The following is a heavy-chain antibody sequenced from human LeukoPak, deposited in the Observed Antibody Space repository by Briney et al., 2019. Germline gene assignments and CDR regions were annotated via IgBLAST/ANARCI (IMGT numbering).Heavy chain of an antibody. Sequence: GGSLRLSCAASGFTFDDYAMHWVRHAPGKGLEWVSLISGDGGSTYYADSVKGRFTISRDHSKNSLYLQMNSLRTEDTALYYCAKVFRSSSWYHYYYGMDVWGQGTTITVSS. CDR1: GFTFDDYA. D-gene: IGHD6-13*01. CDR3: AKVFRSSSWYHYYYGMDV. CDR2: ISGDGGST. J-gene: IGHJ6*02. V-gene: IGHV3-43*02.